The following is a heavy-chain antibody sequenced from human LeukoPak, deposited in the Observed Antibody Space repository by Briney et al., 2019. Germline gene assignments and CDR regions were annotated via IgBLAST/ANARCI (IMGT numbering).Heavy chain of an antibody. J-gene: IGHJ6*02. CDR1: GGSISSYY. Sequence: SETLSLTCTVSGGSISSYYWSWIRQPPGKGLEWIGYIYYSGSTNYNPSLKSRVTISVDTSKNQYSLNLSSVTAADTAVYYCARDQGYGMDVWGQGTTVTVSS. CDR2: IYYSGST. V-gene: IGHV4-59*01. CDR3: ARDQGYGMDV.